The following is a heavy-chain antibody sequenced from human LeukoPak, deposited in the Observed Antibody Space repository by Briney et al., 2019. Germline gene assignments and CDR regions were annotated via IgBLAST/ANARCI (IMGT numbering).Heavy chain of an antibody. J-gene: IGHJ4*02. D-gene: IGHD3-22*01. V-gene: IGHV3-23*01. CDR1: GITLGNYG. CDR2: ISDSGGRT. CDR3: ARRGVVIRVILVGFHKEAYYFDS. Sequence: GGSLRLSCAVSGITLGNYGMSWVRQAPGKGLEWVAGISDSGGRTNYADSVKGRFTISRDNPKNTLYLQMNSLRAEDTAVYFCARRGVVIRVILVGFHKEAYYFDSWGQGTLVTVSS.